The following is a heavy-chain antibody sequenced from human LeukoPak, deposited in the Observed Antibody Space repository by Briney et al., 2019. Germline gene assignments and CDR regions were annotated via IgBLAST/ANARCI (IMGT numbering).Heavy chain of an antibody. Sequence: PGGSLRLSCAASGFTFSSYGMHWVRQAPGKGLEWVSAIYSGGSTYYADSVKGRFTISRDSSKNTLYLQMNSLRAEDTAVYYCARLGYYYDSSGYYYLSYWGQGTLVTVSS. CDR1: GFTFSSYG. D-gene: IGHD3-22*01. V-gene: IGHV3-66*01. CDR3: ARLGYYYDSSGYYYLSY. CDR2: IYSGGST. J-gene: IGHJ4*02.